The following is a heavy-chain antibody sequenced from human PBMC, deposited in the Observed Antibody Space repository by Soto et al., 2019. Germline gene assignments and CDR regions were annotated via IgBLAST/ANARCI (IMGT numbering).Heavy chain of an antibody. V-gene: IGHV3-30*18. CDR1: GFTFSSYG. J-gene: IGHJ3*02. CDR2: ISYDGSNK. D-gene: IGHD5-12*01. CDR3: AKEVATATDAFDI. Sequence: GGSLRLSCAASGFTFSSYGMHWVRQAPGKGLEWVAVISYDGSNKYYADAVKGRFTISRDNSKNTLYLQMNSLRAEDMAVYYCAKEVATATDAFDIWGQGTMVTVSS.